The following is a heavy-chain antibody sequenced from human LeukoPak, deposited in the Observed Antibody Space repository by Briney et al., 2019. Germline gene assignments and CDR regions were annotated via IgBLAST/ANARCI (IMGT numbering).Heavy chain of an antibody. V-gene: IGHV4-59*01. CDR1: GGSISSYY. J-gene: IGHJ4*02. CDR3: ARTANYYDSSGYRGGFDY. Sequence: SETLSLTCTVSGGSISSYYWSWIRQPPGKGLEWIGYIYYSGSTNYNPSLKSRVTISVDTSKNQFSLKLSSVTAADTAVYYCARTANYYDSSGYRGGFDYWGQGTLVTVSS. D-gene: IGHD3-22*01. CDR2: IYYSGST.